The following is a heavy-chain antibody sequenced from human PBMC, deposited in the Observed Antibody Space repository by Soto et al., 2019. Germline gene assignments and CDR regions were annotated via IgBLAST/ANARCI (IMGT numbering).Heavy chain of an antibody. CDR3: AKDSVRAIAARPYYYYGMDV. J-gene: IGHJ6*02. CDR1: GFTFSSYA. CDR2: ISGSGGST. Sequence: PGGSLRLSCAASGFTFSSYAMSWVRQAPGKGLEWVSAISGSGGSTYYADSVKGRFTISRDNSKNTLYLQMNSLRAEDTAVYYCAKDSVRAIAARPYYYYGMDVWGQGTTVTVSS. D-gene: IGHD6-6*01. V-gene: IGHV3-23*01.